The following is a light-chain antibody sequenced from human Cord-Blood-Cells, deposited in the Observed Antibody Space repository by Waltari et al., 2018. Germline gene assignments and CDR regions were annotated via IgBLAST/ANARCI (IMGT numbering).Light chain of an antibody. CDR3: QQYYSYPLT. CDR1: QGISSY. V-gene: IGKV1-8*01. J-gene: IGKJ4*01. Sequence: IRMTQSPSSLSASTGDRVTLTCRASQGISSYLAWYQQKPGKALKLLIYAASTLQSGVPSRFSGSGSGTDFTLTISCLQSEDFATYYCQQYYSYPLTFGGGTKVEIK. CDR2: AAS.